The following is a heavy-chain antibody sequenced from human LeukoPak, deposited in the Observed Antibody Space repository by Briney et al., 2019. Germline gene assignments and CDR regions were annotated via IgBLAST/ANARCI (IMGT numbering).Heavy chain of an antibody. D-gene: IGHD3-22*01. CDR1: GGSISSGSYY. V-gene: IGHV4-61*02. CDR3: ARNPSTHYYDSSGYYFN. J-gene: IGHJ4*02. CDR2: IYTSGST. Sequence: SETLSLTCAVSGGSISSGSYYWSWIRQPAGKGLEWIGRIYTSGSTNYNPSLKSRVTISVDTSKNQFSLKLSSVTAADTAVYYCARNPSTHYYDSSGYYFNWGQGTVVTVSS.